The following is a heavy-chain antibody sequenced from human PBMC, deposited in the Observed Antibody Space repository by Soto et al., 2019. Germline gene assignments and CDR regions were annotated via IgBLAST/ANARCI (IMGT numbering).Heavy chain of an antibody. J-gene: IGHJ4*02. Sequence: SVKVSCKASGFTFTSSAVQWVRQARGQRLEWIGWIVVGSGNTNYAQKLQERVTITRDMSTSTAYMELSSLRSEDTAVYYCAAFHHDYGDPLGYWGQGTLVTVSS. CDR1: GFTFTSSA. D-gene: IGHD4-17*01. CDR2: IVVGSGNT. CDR3: AAFHHDYGDPLGY. V-gene: IGHV1-58*01.